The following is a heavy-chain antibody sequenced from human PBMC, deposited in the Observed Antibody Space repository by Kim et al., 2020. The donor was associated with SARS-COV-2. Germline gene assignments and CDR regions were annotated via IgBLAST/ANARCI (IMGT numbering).Heavy chain of an antibody. D-gene: IGHD3-22*01. CDR3: ARDGDYYDSSGATLDL. V-gene: IGHV3-11*04. J-gene: IGHJ5*02. Sequence: DSVKCRFTISRDNAKNSLYLHMNSLRADDTAVYYCARDGDYYDSSGATLDLWGQGLLVTVSS.